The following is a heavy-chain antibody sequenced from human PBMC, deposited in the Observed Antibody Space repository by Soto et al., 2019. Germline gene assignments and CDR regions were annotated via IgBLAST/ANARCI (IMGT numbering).Heavy chain of an antibody. V-gene: IGHV4-4*02. Sequence: QVQLQESGPGLVKPSGTLSLTCAVSGGSISSSNWWSWVRQPPGKGLEWIGEIYHSGSTNYNPSLKSRVTISVDKSKHQFSLKLSAVTAADTAVYYCARGTGGFPGVRGTEHFQHWGQGTLVTVSS. D-gene: IGHD3-10*01. CDR3: ARGTGGFPGVRGTEHFQH. CDR1: GGSISSSNW. CDR2: IYHSGST. J-gene: IGHJ1*01.